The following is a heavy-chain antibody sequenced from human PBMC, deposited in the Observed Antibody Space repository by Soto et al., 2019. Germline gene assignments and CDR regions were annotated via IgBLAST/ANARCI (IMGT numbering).Heavy chain of an antibody. CDR2: IYYSGST. CDR3: ARDHECYTWFDL. D-gene: IGHD3-16*02. V-gene: IGHV4-31*03. Sequence: QVQLQESGPGLVKPSQTLSLTCNVSGGSISSGGYYWIWIRQHPGKGLEWIGYIYYSGSTYYNPSLKSRVTMSVDMSKHQFALDLSSVTAADTAVDYCARDHECYTWFDLWGQGTLVTVSS. CDR1: GGSISSGGYY. J-gene: IGHJ5*02.